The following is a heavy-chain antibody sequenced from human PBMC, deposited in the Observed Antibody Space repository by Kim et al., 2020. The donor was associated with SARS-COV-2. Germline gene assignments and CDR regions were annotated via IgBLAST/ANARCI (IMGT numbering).Heavy chain of an antibody. CDR2: GSGK. V-gene: IGHV3-7*01. Sequence: GSGKYYVDAGKGRFTISRDKAKNSLYLQMNSLRAEDTAVYYCARVQSFDYWGQGTLVTVSS. D-gene: IGHD6-19*01. CDR3: ARVQSFDY. J-gene: IGHJ4*02.